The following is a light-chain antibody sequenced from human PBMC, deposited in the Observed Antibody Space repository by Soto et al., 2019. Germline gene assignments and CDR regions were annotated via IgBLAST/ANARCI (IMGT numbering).Light chain of an antibody. CDR2: GAS. CDR3: QQYNRWPLT. CDR1: QSVITS. V-gene: IGKV3-15*01. Sequence: EVVMTQSPAILSVSPGERATLSCRASQSVITSCSWYQHKPGQAPRLLIYGASTRATGIPARFSGSGSGTEFTLTISSLQSEDFAFYYCQQYNRWPLTFGGGTKVEIK. J-gene: IGKJ4*01.